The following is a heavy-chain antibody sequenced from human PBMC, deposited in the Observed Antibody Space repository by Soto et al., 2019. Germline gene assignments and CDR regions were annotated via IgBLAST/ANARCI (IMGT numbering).Heavy chain of an antibody. D-gene: IGHD2-15*01. CDR2: ISSSGSTI. V-gene: IGHV3-48*03. CDR3: ARVAAIVGSWFDP. J-gene: IGHJ5*02. CDR1: GFTFSSYE. Sequence: LRLSCAASGFTFSSYEMNWVRQAPGKGLEWVSYISSSGSTIYYADSVKGRFTISRDNAKNSLYLQMNSLRAEDTAVYYCARVAAIVGSWFDPWGQGTLVTVSS.